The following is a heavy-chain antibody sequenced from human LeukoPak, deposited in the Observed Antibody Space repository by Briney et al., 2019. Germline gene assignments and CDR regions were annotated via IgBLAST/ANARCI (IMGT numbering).Heavy chain of an antibody. V-gene: IGHV3-66*01. CDR1: GFTVSSNY. Sequence: GGSLRLSCAASGFTVSSNYMSWVRQAPGKGLEWVSVIYSGGSTYYADSVKGRFTISRDNSKNTLYLQMNSLRAEDTAVYYCAKDYQADIVVVPAANADAFDIWGQGTMVTVSS. D-gene: IGHD2-2*01. J-gene: IGHJ3*02. CDR3: AKDYQADIVVVPAANADAFDI. CDR2: IYSGGST.